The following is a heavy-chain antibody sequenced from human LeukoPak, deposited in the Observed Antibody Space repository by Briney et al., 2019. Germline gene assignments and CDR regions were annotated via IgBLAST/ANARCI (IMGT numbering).Heavy chain of an antibody. V-gene: IGHV3-74*01. Sequence: GGSLRLSCAASGSYWIHWVRQAPGKGLVWVSHINSDGSWTSYADSVKGRFTISKDNAKNTVYLQMNNLRAEDTAVHYCVSFYETYWGRGTLVTVSS. CDR3: VSFYETY. CDR1: GSYW. D-gene: IGHD2/OR15-2a*01. J-gene: IGHJ4*02. CDR2: INSDGSWT.